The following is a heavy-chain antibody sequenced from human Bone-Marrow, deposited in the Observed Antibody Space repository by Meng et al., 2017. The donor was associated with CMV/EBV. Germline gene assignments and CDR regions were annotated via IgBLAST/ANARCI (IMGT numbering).Heavy chain of an antibody. J-gene: IGHJ4*02. D-gene: IGHD2-2*01. Sequence: GESLKISCAASGFTFSSYAMSWVRQAPGKGLEWVSAISGSGGSTYYADSVKGRFTISRDNSKNTLYLQMNSLRAEDTAVYYCAKDRVVVPAAPPYYFDYWGQGTLVTVSS. CDR2: ISGSGGST. V-gene: IGHV3-23*01. CDR3: AKDRVVVPAAPPYYFDY. CDR1: GFTFSSYA.